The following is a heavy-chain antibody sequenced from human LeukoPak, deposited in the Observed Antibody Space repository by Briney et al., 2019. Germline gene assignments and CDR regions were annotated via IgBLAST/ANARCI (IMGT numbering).Heavy chain of an antibody. CDR2: ISTSSRYI. J-gene: IGHJ4*02. CDR1: GFTFTSYN. CDR3: AKDIYPYSTSPDY. D-gene: IGHD6-6*01. V-gene: IGHV3-21*04. Sequence: PGGSLRLSCAASGFTFTSYNMNWVRQAPGKGLEWVSSISTSSRYIYYADSVKGRFTISRDNAKNSLYLQMNSLRAEDMALYYCAKDIYPYSTSPDYWGQGTLVTVSS.